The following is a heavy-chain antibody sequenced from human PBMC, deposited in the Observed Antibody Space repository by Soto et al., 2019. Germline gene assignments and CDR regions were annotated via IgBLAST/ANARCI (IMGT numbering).Heavy chain of an antibody. Sequence: PGGSLILSCAGSGLRFSSFWMGWVRQAPGKRLEWVANIRQDGTERSYADSVKGRFTISRDNAENSLYLQMDSLGVEDTAVYYCVRENYFDYWGQGTLVTVSS. V-gene: IGHV3-7*01. CDR1: GLRFSSFW. CDR3: VRENYFDY. CDR2: IRQDGTER. J-gene: IGHJ4*02.